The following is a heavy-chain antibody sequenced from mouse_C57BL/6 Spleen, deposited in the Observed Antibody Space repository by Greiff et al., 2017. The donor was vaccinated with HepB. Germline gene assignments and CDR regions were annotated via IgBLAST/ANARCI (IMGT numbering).Heavy chain of an antibody. Sequence: DVQLQESGPGLVKPSQSLSLTCSVTGYSITSGYYWNWIRQFPGNKLEWMGYISYDGSNNYNPSLKNRISITRDTSKNQFFLKLNSVTTEDTATYYCAREEDYDEAWFAYWGQGTLVTVSA. CDR2: ISYDGSN. V-gene: IGHV3-6*01. D-gene: IGHD2-4*01. CDR3: AREEDYDEAWFAY. J-gene: IGHJ3*01. CDR1: GYSITSGYY.